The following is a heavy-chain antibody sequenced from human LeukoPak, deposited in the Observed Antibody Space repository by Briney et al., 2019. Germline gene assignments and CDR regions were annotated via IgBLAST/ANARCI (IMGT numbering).Heavy chain of an antibody. CDR2: ISYDGSNK. V-gene: IGHV3-30*18. Sequence: PGGSLRLSCAAAGFTFSSYSMNWVRQAPGKGLEWVAVISYDGSNKYYADSVKGRFTISRDNSKNTLYLQMNSLRAEDTAVYYCAQGDSSSWYYYYGMDVWGRGTTVTVSS. D-gene: IGHD6-13*01. CDR1: GFTFSSYS. J-gene: IGHJ6*02. CDR3: AQGDSSSWYYYYGMDV.